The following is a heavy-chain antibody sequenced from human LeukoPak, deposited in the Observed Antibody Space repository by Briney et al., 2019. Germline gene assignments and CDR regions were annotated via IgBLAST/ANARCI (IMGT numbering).Heavy chain of an antibody. D-gene: IGHD1-26*01. CDR3: ARKWVPYYYYGMDV. J-gene: IGHJ6*02. CDR2: INHSGST. V-gene: IGHV4-34*01. Sequence: SETLSLTCAVYGGSFSGYYWSWIRQPPGKGLEWIGEINHSGSTNYNPSLKSRVTISVDTSKNQLSLKLSSVTAADTAVYYCARKWVPYYYYGMDVWGQGTTVTVSS. CDR1: GGSFSGYY.